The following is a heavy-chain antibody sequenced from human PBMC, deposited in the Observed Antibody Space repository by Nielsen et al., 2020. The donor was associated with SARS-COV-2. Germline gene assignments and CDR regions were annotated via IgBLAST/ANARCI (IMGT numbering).Heavy chain of an antibody. CDR3: ARGQDGDYPFDY. CDR1: GGSFSGYY. J-gene: IGHJ4*02. V-gene: IGHV4-34*01. D-gene: IGHD4-17*01. CDR2: INHSGST. Sequence: SETLSLTCAVYGGSFSGYYWSWIRQPPGKGLEWIGEINHSGSTNYNPSLKSRVTISVDTSKNQFSLKLSSVTAADTAVYYCARGQDGDYPFDYWGQGTLVTVSS.